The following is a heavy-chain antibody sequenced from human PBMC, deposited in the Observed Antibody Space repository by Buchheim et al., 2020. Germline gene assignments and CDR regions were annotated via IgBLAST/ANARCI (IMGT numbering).Heavy chain of an antibody. V-gene: IGHV3-30-3*01. CDR2: ISYDGSNK. J-gene: IGHJ4*02. CDR1: GFSFTNAW. D-gene: IGHD6-13*01. Sequence: LVESGGGLVKPGGSLRVSCAASGFSFTNAWMHWVRQAPGKGLEWVAVISYDGSNKYNADSVKGRFSISRENSKNTLYLQMNSLRAEDSAVYYCARGIAAAGKGPFDYWGQGTL. CDR3: ARGIAAAGKGPFDY.